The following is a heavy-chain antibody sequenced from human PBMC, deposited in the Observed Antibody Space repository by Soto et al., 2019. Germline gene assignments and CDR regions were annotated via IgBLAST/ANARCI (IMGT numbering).Heavy chain of an antibody. D-gene: IGHD5-18*01. CDR3: ASGRGYSYGSFDY. V-gene: IGHV4-59*01. J-gene: IGHJ4*02. Sequence: PSETLSLTCTVSGGSISSYFWSWIRQPPGKGLEWIGYIYSSEYTDYNPSLKSRVTISVDTSKNQFSLQLSSVTAADTAVYYCASGRGYSYGSFDYWGQGTLVTV. CDR1: GGSISSYF. CDR2: IYSSEYT.